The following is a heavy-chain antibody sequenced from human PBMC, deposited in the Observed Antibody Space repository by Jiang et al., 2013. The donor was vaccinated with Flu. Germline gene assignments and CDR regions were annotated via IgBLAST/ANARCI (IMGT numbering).Heavy chain of an antibody. Sequence: SGAEVKKPGASVKVSCKASGYTFTGYYMQWVRQAPGQGLEWMGWIDPNSGGTNYAQMFQARVTMTRDTSINTAYMELSSLRSDDTAVYYCARGLGSHYYDLEGFFQHWGQGTLVTVSS. CDR2: IDPNSGGT. V-gene: IGHV1-2*02. D-gene: IGHD3-22*01. CDR1: GYTFTGYY. J-gene: IGHJ1*01. CDR3: ARGLGSHYYDLEGFFQH.